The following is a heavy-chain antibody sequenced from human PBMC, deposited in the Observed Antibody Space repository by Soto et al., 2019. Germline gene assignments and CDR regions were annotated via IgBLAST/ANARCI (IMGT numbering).Heavy chain of an antibody. CDR1: GGTFSSYA. CDR3: ARGVVRGVIISYGMDV. Sequence: GASVKVSCKASGGTFSSYAISWVRQAPGQGLEWMGGIIPIFGTANYAQKFQGRVTITADESTSTAYMELSSLRSEDTAVYYCARGVVRGVIISYGMDVWGQGTTVTVSS. CDR2: IIPIFGTA. V-gene: IGHV1-69*13. D-gene: IGHD3-10*01. J-gene: IGHJ6*02.